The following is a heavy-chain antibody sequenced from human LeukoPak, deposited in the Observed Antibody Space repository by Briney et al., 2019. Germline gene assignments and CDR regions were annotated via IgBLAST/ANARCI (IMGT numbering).Heavy chain of an antibody. J-gene: IGHJ4*02. CDR1: GFTFSSYA. CDR3: AKDRTATVTIMGLFDY. Sequence: PGRSLRLSCAASGFTFSSYAMHWVRQAPGKGLEWVAVISYDGSNKYYADSVKGRFTISRDNSKNTLYLQMNSLRAEDTAVYYCAKDRTATVTIMGLFDYWGQGTLVTVSS. D-gene: IGHD4-4*01. CDR2: ISYDGSNK. V-gene: IGHV3-30-3*01.